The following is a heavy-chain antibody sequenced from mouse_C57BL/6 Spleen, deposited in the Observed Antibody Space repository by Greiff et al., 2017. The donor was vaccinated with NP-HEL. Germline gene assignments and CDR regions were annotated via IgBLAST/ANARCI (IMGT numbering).Heavy chain of an antibody. CDR3: ERGPTKGYYFDD. V-gene: IGHV1-53*01. Sequence: QVQLQQPGTDLVKPGASVKLSCKASGYTFTSYWMHWVKQRPGQGLEWIGNINPSNGGTNYNEKFKGKATLTVDKSSSTAYMQLSSLTSEDSAVYYCERGPTKGYYFDDWGQGTTLTVSS. CDR2: INPSNGGT. CDR1: GYTFTSYW. D-gene: IGHD5-1*01. J-gene: IGHJ2*01.